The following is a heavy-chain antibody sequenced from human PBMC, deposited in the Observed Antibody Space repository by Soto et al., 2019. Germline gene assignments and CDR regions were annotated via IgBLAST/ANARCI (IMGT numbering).Heavy chain of an antibody. J-gene: IGHJ6*03. CDR1: GGSISISNW. Sequence: QVQLQESGPGLVKPSETLSLTCAVSGGSISISNWWSWVRQTPGKGLEWIGQIHHSGSTNYSPSLTSRVTISVDKSKNQFSLKMNSVTAADTAVYYCERGGYYFYMDVWGKGTTVTVSS. D-gene: IGHD1-26*01. CDR2: IHHSGST. CDR3: ERGGYYFYMDV. V-gene: IGHV4-4*02.